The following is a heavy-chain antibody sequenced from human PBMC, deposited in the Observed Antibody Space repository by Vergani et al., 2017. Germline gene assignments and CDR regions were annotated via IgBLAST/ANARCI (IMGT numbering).Heavy chain of an antibody. Sequence: QVQLVQSGAEVKKPGASVKVSCKASGYTLTGHYMHWVRQAPGQGLEWMGWINPHSGGANFAQKFQGRVTMTRDTSMSTAYMELSRLRSDDTAVCYCARGVDMLTFGGAYDYWGQGTLVTVSS. CDR2: INPHSGGA. CDR1: GYTLTGHY. J-gene: IGHJ4*02. CDR3: ARGVDMLTFGGAYDY. D-gene: IGHD3-16*01. V-gene: IGHV1-2*02.